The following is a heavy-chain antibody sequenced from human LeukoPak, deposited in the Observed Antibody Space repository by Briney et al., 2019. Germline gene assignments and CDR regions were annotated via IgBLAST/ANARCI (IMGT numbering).Heavy chain of an antibody. D-gene: IGHD3-22*01. J-gene: IGHJ3*02. V-gene: IGHV1-18*01. CDR3: ARDRITMIVVAPPAFDI. CDR1: GYTFISYG. Sequence: GASVKVSCKASGYTFISYGISWVRQAPGQGLEWMGWISAYNGNTNYAQKLQGRVTMTTDTSTSTAYMELRSLRSDDTAVYYCARDRITMIVVAPPAFDIWGQGTMVTVSS. CDR2: ISAYNGNT.